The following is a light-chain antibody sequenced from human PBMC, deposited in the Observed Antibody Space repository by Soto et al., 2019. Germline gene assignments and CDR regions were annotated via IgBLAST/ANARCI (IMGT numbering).Light chain of an antibody. CDR2: AAS. V-gene: IGKV1-39*01. J-gene: IGKJ1*01. CDR3: QQSYSTTKT. Sequence: DIHMTQSPSSLSASVRDRVTITCAASQSISSYLNWYQQKQGKAPKLLIYAASSLQSGVPSRFSGSGSGTDFTLTISSLQTEDFATYYCQQSYSTTKTFGQGTKVDIK. CDR1: QSISSY.